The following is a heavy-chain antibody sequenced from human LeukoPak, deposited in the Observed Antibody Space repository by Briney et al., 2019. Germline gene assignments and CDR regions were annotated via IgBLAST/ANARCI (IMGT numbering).Heavy chain of an antibody. D-gene: IGHD6-19*01. V-gene: IGHV1-18*01. J-gene: IGHJ4*02. CDR3: ARDGDSSGYPGRDC. CDR1: GYTFTSYG. Sequence: ASVKVSCRASGYTFTSYGISWVRQAPGQGLEWMGWISAYNGNTNYAQKLQGRVTMTTDTSTSTAYMELRSLRSDDTAVYYCARDGDSSGYPGRDCWGQGTLVTVSS. CDR2: ISAYNGNT.